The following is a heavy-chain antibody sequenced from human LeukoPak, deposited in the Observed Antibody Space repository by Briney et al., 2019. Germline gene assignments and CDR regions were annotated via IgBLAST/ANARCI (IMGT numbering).Heavy chain of an antibody. CDR1: GGSISSYY. CDR3: AKVEGPPKVEAATLDYYYYGMDV. V-gene: IGHV4-59*01. J-gene: IGHJ6*02. CDR2: IYYSGST. Sequence: PSETLSLTCTVSGGSISSYYWSWLRQPPGKGLEWIGYIYYSGSTNYNPSLKSRVTISVDTSKNQFSLKLSSVTAADTAVYYCAKVEGPPKVEAATLDYYYYGMDVWGQGTTVTVSS. D-gene: IGHD2-15*01.